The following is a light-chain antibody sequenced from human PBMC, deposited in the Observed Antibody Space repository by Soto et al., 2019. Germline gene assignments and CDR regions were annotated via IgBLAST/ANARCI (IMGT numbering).Light chain of an antibody. J-gene: IGLJ2*01. CDR1: SSDVGSYKL. CDR3: FLISGSKTLV. V-gene: IGLV2-23*01. Sequence: QSALTQPASVSGSPGQPITFSCSGTSSDVGSYKLVSWYQQHPGKAPKLMIYEGSKRPSGVSNRFSGSKSGNTASLTISGLQAEDQADYYFFLISGSKTLVFRRRTKLTVL. CDR2: EGS.